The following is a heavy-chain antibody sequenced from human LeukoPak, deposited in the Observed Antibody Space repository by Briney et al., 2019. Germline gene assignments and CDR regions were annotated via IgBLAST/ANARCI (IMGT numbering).Heavy chain of an antibody. D-gene: IGHD3-22*01. Sequence: GGSLRLSCAASGFTFSDYYMSWVRQAPGKGLEWVSAISGSGDRTYHADSVKGRFTTSRDNSKNTLYLQMNSLRAEDTAIYYCAKDLAYDSTDYHVVFDCWGQGTLVTVPS. CDR1: GFTFSDYY. J-gene: IGHJ4*02. V-gene: IGHV3-23*01. CDR3: AKDLAYDSTDYHVVFDC. CDR2: ISGSGDRT.